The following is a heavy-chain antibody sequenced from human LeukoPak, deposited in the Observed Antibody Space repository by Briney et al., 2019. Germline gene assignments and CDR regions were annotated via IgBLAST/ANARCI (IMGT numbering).Heavy chain of an antibody. CDR3: ARGYGGNSMDY. CDR1: GFTVSSNY. Sequence: PGGSLRLSCAASGFTVSSNYMSWVRQAPGKGLEWVSDIYSGGSTYYADSVKGRFTISRDNSKNTLYLQMNSLRAEDTAVYYCARGYGGNSMDYWGQGTLVTVSS. V-gene: IGHV3-53*01. D-gene: IGHD4-23*01. J-gene: IGHJ4*02. CDR2: IYSGGST.